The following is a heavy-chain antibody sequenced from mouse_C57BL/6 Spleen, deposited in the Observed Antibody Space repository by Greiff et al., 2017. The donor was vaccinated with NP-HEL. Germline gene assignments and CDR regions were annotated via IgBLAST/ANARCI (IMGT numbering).Heavy chain of an antibody. V-gene: IGHV3-6*01. CDR2: ISYDGSN. CDR1: GYSITSGYY. J-gene: IGHJ2*01. CDR3: ARAYPYYFDY. Sequence: EVQRVESGPGLVKPSQSLSLTCSVTGYSITSGYYWNWIRQFPGNKLEWMGYISYDGSNNYNPSLKNRISITRDTSKNQFFLKLNSVTTEDTATYYCARAYPYYFDYWGQGTTLTVSS. D-gene: IGHD2-10*01.